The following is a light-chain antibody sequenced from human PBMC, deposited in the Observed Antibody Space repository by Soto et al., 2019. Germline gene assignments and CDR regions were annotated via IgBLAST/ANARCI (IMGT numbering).Light chain of an antibody. CDR3: SSYTSTSTVVV. V-gene: IGLV2-14*03. Sequence: QSALTQPASVSGSPGRSITISCTGTSSDVGGYKYVSWYQQHPGKAPKLLIYDVANRPSGVSDRFSGSKSGNTASLIISGLQAEDEADYYCSSYTSTSTVVVFGGGTQLTVL. CDR1: SSDVGGYKY. CDR2: DVA. J-gene: IGLJ2*01.